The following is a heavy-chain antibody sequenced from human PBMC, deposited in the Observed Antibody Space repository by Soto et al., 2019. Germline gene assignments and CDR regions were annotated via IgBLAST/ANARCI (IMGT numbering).Heavy chain of an antibody. V-gene: IGHV4-30-2*05. CDR3: ARAQVRAYYDSSGYSNCFDP. CDR2: MYHSGST. J-gene: IGHJ5*02. D-gene: IGHD3-22*01. CDR1: GGSISSGGYS. Sequence: SETLSLTCTVSGGSISSGGYSWSWIRQPPGKGLEWIGYMYHSGSTYYNPSLKSRVTISVDTSKNQFSLKLSSVTAADTAVYYCARAQVRAYYDSSGYSNCFDPWGQGTLVTVSS.